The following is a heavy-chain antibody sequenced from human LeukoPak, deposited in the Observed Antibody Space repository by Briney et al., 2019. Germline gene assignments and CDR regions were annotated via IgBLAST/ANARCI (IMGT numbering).Heavy chain of an antibody. D-gene: IGHD2-2*02. CDR2: IIPILGIA. CDR1: GGTFSSYA. CDR3: ARTIGYCSSTSCYRRPVGY. J-gene: IGHJ4*02. V-gene: IGHV1-69*04. Sequence: SVKVSCKASGGTFSSYAISWVRQAPGQGLEWMGRIIPILGIANYAQKFQGRVTMTRDTSISTAYMEPSRLRSDDTAVYYCARTIGYCSSTSCYRRPVGYWGQGTLVTVSS.